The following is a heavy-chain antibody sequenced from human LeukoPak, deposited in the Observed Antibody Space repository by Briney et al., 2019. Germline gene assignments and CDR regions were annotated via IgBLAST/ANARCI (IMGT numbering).Heavy chain of an antibody. CDR1: GFIVSSNY. D-gene: IGHD2-2*01. CDR3: ARGRDCSSMSCYPDY. CDR2: IYSGGST. J-gene: IGHJ4*02. Sequence: PGGSLRLSCAASGFIVSSNYMSWVRQAPGKGLEWVSIIYSGGSTYYADSVKGRFTISRDNAKNSLYLQMNSLRAEDTAVYYCARGRDCSSMSCYPDYWGQGTLVTVSS. V-gene: IGHV3-53*01.